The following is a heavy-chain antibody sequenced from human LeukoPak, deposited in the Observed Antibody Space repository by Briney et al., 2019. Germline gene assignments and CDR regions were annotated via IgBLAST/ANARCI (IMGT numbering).Heavy chain of an antibody. V-gene: IGHV1-8*01. D-gene: IGHD3-22*01. CDR3: ARLYYYDSSGYSAFDI. J-gene: IGHJ3*02. Sequence: ASVKVSCKASGYTFTSYDINWVRQATGQGLEWMGWMNPNSGNTGYAQKFQGRVTMTRNTSISTAYMELSSLRSEDTAVYYCARLYYYDSSGYSAFDIWGQGTMVTVSS. CDR1: GYTFTSYD. CDR2: MNPNSGNT.